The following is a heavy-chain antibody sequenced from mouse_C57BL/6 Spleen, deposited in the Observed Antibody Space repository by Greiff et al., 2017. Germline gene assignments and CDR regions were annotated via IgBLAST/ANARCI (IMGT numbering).Heavy chain of an antibody. Sequence: RVESGGGLVKPGGSLKLSCAASGFTFSSYAMSWVRQTPEKRLEWVATISDGGSYTYYPDNVKGRFTISRDNAKNNLYLQMSHLKSEDTAMYYCARDPVVGGDWYFDVWGTGTTVTVSS. D-gene: IGHD1-1*01. V-gene: IGHV5-4*01. CDR2: ISDGGSYT. J-gene: IGHJ1*03. CDR3: ARDPVVGGDWYFDV. CDR1: GFTFSSYA.